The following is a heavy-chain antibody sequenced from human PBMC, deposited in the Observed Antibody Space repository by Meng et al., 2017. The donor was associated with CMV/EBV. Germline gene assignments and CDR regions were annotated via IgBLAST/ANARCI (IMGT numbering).Heavy chain of an antibody. V-gene: IGHV3-23*01. Sequence: GSLKISCAASGFTFSSYAMSWVRQAPGKGLEWVSAISGSGGSTYYADSVKGRFTISRDNSKNTLYLQMNSLRAEDTAVYYCAKESVGSSWYYYGMDVWGQGTTVTVSS. CDR2: ISGSGGST. CDR3: AKESVGSSWYYYGMDV. J-gene: IGHJ6*02. CDR1: GFTFSSYA. D-gene: IGHD6-13*01.